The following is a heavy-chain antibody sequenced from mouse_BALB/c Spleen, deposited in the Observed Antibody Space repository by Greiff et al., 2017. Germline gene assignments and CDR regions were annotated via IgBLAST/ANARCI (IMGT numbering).Heavy chain of an antibody. V-gene: IGHV1-69*02. D-gene: IGHD2-3*01. J-gene: IGHJ2*01. CDR3: ARLVTTIDY. Sequence: QVQLQQPGAELVKPGASVKLSCKASGYTFTSYWMHWVKQRPGQGLEWIGEIDPSDSYTNYNQKFKGKATLTVDKSSSTAYMQLSSLTSEDSAVYYCARLVTTIDYWGQGTTLTVSS. CDR2: IDPSDSYT. CDR1: GYTFTSYW.